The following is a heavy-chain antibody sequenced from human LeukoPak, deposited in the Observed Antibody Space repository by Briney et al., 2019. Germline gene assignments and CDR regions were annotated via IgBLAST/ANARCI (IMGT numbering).Heavy chain of an antibody. CDR1: GGTFSSYT. J-gene: IGHJ4*02. CDR3: ARDYDILTGYFHMQY. Sequence: SSGKVSCKASGGTFSSYTISWVRQAPGQGLEWMGRIIPILGIANYPQKFQGRVTITADKSTSTAYMELSSLRSEDTAVYYCARDYDILTGYFHMQYWDQGTLVTVSS. V-gene: IGHV1-69*04. CDR2: IIPILGIA. D-gene: IGHD3-9*01.